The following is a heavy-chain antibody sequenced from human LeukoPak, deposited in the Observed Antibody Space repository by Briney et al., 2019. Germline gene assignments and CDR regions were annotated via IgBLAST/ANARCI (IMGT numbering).Heavy chain of an antibody. CDR1: GYTFTNYG. V-gene: IGHV1-18*01. D-gene: IGHD4-17*01. J-gene: IGHJ4*02. CDR3: ARDLSLGRHEYGEPFDY. CDR2: ISGYSGNT. Sequence: ASVKVSCETSGYTFTNYGISWVRRAPGQRPEWMGWISGYSGNTNYVQKFQGRVTMTTDTSTSTAYMELRSLRSDDTAVYYCARDLSLGRHEYGEPFDYWGQGTLVTVSS.